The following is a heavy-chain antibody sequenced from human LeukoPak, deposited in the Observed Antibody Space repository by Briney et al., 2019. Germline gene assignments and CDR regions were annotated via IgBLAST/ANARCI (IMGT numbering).Heavy chain of an antibody. J-gene: IGHJ4*02. CDR1: GFTFSSHY. Sequence: GGSLRLSCAASGFTFSSHYMSWNRQAPGKGLEWVSYTSTSGDTKYYTDSVKGRFTISRDNAKNSLYLQMNSLRAEDTAVYYCARGWGSSWYYFDYWGQGTLVTVSS. D-gene: IGHD6-13*01. V-gene: IGHV3-11*01. CDR2: TSTSGDTK. CDR3: ARGWGSSWYYFDY.